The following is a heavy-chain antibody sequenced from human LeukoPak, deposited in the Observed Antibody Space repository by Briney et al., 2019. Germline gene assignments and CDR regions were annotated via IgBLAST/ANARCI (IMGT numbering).Heavy chain of an antibody. J-gene: IGHJ4*02. CDR3: ARDGGSGSYYKGVD. D-gene: IGHD3-10*01. Sequence: PGGSLRLSCAASGFTFSSYWMSWVRQAPGKGLEWVANIKQDGSEKYYVDSVKGRFTISGDNAKNSLYLQMNSLRAEDTAVYYCARDGGSGSYYKGVDWGQGTLVTVSS. CDR2: IKQDGSEK. CDR1: GFTFSSYW. V-gene: IGHV3-7*01.